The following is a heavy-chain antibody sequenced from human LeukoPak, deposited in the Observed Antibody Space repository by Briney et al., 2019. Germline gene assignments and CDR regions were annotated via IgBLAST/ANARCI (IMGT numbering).Heavy chain of an antibody. Sequence: PSETLSLTCSVSGGSIGNYYWSWIRQPAGKGLEWIGRIYTSGSTNYNPSLKSRVTMSVDTSKNQFSLKLSSVTAADTAVYYCARVEGGYDLGLFDYWGQGTLVTVSS. CDR2: IYTSGST. D-gene: IGHD5-12*01. V-gene: IGHV4-4*07. CDR1: GGSIGNYY. J-gene: IGHJ4*02. CDR3: ARVEGGYDLGLFDY.